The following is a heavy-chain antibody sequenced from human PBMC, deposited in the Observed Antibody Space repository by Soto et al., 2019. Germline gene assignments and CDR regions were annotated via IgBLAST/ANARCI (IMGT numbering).Heavy chain of an antibody. J-gene: IGHJ6*02. CDR3: ARENYYEMDV. CDR2: ISNSGIT. CDR1: GFIFSDYY. Sequence: QVQLVESGGGLVKPGGSLRLSCAASGFIFSDYYMTWIRQSPGKGLEWISYISNSGITNYADSVKGRFTISRDNAKNSLYLQMDSLRAEDTAVYYCARENYYEMDVWGQGTTVTVSS. V-gene: IGHV3-11*05.